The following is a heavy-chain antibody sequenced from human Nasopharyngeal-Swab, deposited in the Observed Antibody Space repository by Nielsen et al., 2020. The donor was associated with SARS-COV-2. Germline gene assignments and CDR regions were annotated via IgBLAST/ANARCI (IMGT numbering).Heavy chain of an antibody. CDR1: GGSFSGYY. CDR2: INHSGST. J-gene: IGHJ6*02. V-gene: IGHV4-34*01. Sequence: SETLSLTCAVYGGSFSGYYWSWIRQPPGKGLEWIGEINHSGSTNYNPSLKSRVTISVDTSKNQFSLKLSSVTAADTAVYYCARDYAGNYDHYYSMDVWGQGTTVTVSS. D-gene: IGHD3-16*01. CDR3: ARDYAGNYDHYYSMDV.